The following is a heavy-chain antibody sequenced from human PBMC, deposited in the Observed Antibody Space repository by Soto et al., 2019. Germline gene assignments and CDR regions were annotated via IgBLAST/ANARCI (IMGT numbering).Heavy chain of an antibody. V-gene: IGHV4-39*01. CDR3: ARHCSSTSCYSYYYYYMDV. CDR2: IYYSGST. D-gene: IGHD2-2*01. CDR1: GGSISSSSYY. J-gene: IGHJ6*03. Sequence: PSETLSLTCTVSGGSISSSSYYWGWIRQPPGKGLEWIGSIYYSGSTYYNPSLKSRVTISVDTSKNQFSLKLSSVTAADTAVYYCARHCSSTSCYSYYYYYMDVWGKGTTVTVSS.